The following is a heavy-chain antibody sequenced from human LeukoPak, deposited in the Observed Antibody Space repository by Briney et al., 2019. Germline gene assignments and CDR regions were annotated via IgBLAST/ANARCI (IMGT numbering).Heavy chain of an antibody. Sequence: GASVKVSCKASGGTFSSYAINWVRQATGQGLEWMGWMNPNSGNTGYAQKFQGRVTMTRNTSISTAYMELSSLRSEDTAVYYCARLSDLVPYYYYYYMDVWGKGTTVTISS. CDR3: ARLSDLVPYYYYYYMDV. J-gene: IGHJ6*03. CDR1: GGTFSSYA. D-gene: IGHD2/OR15-2a*01. CDR2: MNPNSGNT. V-gene: IGHV1-8*02.